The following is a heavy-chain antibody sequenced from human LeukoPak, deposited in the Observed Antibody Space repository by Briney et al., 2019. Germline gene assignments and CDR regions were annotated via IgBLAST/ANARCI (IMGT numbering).Heavy chain of an antibody. CDR3: ARDSGIVGATLPNWFDP. CDR1: GDSVSSNSAA. CDR2: TYYRSKWYN. J-gene: IGHJ5*02. Sequence: SQTLSLTCAISGDSVSSNSAAWNWIRQSPSRGLEWLGRTYYRSKWYNDYAVSVKSRITINPDTSKNQFSLQLNSVTPEDTAVYYCARDSGIVGATLPNWFDPWGQGTLVTVSS. V-gene: IGHV6-1*01. D-gene: IGHD1-26*01.